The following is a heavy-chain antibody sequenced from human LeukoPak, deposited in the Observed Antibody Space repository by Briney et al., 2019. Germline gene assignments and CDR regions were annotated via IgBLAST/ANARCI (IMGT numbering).Heavy chain of an antibody. V-gene: IGHV1-18*01. J-gene: IGHJ4*02. CDR3: ARAIRRSDPVYGSGSYYGY. Sequence: ASVKVSCKASGYTFTSYGISWVRQAPGQGLEWMGWISAYNGNTNYAQKLQGRVTMTTDTSTSTAYMELRSLRSDDTAVYYCARAIRRSDPVYGSGSYYGYWGQGTLVTVSS. CDR1: GYTFTSYG. D-gene: IGHD3-10*01. CDR2: ISAYNGNT.